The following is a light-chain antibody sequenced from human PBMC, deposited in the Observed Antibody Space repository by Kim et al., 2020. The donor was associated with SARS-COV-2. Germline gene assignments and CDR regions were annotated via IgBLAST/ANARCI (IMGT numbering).Light chain of an antibody. CDR3: QKYNSAPTWT. CDR2: AAS. V-gene: IGKV1-27*01. J-gene: IGKJ1*01. CDR1: QGISNY. Sequence: SVGNRVNNPCRASQGISNYLAWYQQKPGKVPKLLIYAASTLQSGVPSRFSGSGSGTDFTLTISSLQPEDVATYYCQKYNSAPTWTFGQGTKVDIK.